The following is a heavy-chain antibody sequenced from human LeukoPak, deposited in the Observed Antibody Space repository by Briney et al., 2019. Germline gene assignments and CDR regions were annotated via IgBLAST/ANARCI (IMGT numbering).Heavy chain of an antibody. J-gene: IGHJ4*02. CDR3: AKRGVVIRVILVGFHKEAYYFDS. CDR1: GITLSNYG. Sequence: GGSLRLSCAVSGITLSNYGMSWVRQAPGKGLEWVAGISDSGGRTNYADSVKGRFTISRDNPKNTLYLQMNSLRAEDTAVYFCAKRGVVIRVILVGFHKEAYYFDSWGRGALVTVSS. CDR2: ISDSGGRT. D-gene: IGHD3-22*01. V-gene: IGHV3-23*01.